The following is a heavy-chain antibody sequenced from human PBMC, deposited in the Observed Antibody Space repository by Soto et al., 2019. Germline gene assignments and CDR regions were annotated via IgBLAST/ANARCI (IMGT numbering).Heavy chain of an antibody. CDR3: ARASRLSSYYYYYMDV. D-gene: IGHD2-2*01. CDR1: GGSFSGYY. V-gene: IGHV4-34*09. J-gene: IGHJ6*03. CDR2: IYYSGST. Sequence: SETLSLTCAVYGGSFSGYYWSWIRQPPGKGLEWIGYIYYSGSTYYNPSLKSRVTISVDTSKNQFSLKLSSVTAADTAVYYCARASRLSSYYYYYMDVWGKGTTVTVSS.